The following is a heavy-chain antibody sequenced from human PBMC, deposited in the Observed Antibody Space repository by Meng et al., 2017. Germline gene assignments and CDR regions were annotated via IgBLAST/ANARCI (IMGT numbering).Heavy chain of an antibody. D-gene: IGHD6-19*01. CDR1: GFSVTTSY. CDR2: IYSGGST. CDR3: ARDSSSGWYHNY. J-gene: IGHJ4*02. Sequence: GQLAETGGGLSQPGGSLRPSCTASGFSVTTSYMSWVRQAPGKGLEWVSVIYSGGSTYYADSVKGRFSISRDNSKNTLYLQMNSLRAEDTAVYFCARDSSSGWYHNYWGQGTLVTVSS. V-gene: IGHV3-53*02.